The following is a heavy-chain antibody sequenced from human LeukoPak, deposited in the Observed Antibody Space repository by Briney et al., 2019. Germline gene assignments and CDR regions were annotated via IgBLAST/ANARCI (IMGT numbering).Heavy chain of an antibody. D-gene: IGHD4-17*01. CDR1: GFTSGTYW. V-gene: IGHV3-7*01. Sequence: TGGSLRLSCAASGFTSGTYWMSWVRQAPGKGLEWVANIKQDASQYYVDSVRGRFIISRDNAKNSLSLQMNSLRLEDTAVYYCARGPDFGDRLDYFDYWGQGTLVTVSS. CDR3: ARGPDFGDRLDYFDY. J-gene: IGHJ4*02. CDR2: IKQDASQ.